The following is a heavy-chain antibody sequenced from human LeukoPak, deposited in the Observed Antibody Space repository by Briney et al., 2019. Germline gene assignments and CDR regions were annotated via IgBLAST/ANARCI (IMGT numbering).Heavy chain of an antibody. CDR2: IWYGGSEK. CDR1: GFTFRNHG. CDR3: ARDRNFPAYYFDF. Sequence: QPGGSLRLSCAASGFTFRNHGMHWVRQAPGKGLEWLAVIWYGGSEKYYADSVQGRFTVSRDNSKNALYLQLNSLGAEDTAVYYCARDRNFPAYYFDFWGQGALVTVSS. J-gene: IGHJ4*02. V-gene: IGHV3-33*01. D-gene: IGHD3-10*01.